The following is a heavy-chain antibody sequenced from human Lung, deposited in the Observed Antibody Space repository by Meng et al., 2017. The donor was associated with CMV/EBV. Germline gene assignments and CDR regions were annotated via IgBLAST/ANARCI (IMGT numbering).Heavy chain of an antibody. Sequence: SCAASGFTFSSYEMNWVRQAPGKGLEWVSYISSSGSTIYYADSVKGRFTISRDNAKNSLYLQMNSLRAEDTAVYYCARTRFFDWLLYPFDYWGQGTXVTVYS. J-gene: IGHJ4*02. CDR2: ISSSGSTI. V-gene: IGHV3-48*03. CDR3: ARTRFFDWLLYPFDY. D-gene: IGHD3-9*01. CDR1: GFTFSSYE.